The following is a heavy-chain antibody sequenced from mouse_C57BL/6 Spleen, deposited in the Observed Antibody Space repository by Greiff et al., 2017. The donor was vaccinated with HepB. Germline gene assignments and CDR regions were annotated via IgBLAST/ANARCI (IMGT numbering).Heavy chain of an antibody. CDR2: ISGGGGNT. V-gene: IGHV5-9*01. Sequence: EVQLVESGGGLVKPGGSLKLSCAASGFTFSSYTMSWVRQTPEKRLEWVATISGGGGNTYYPDSVKGRFTISRDNAKNTLYLQMSSLRSEDTALYYCASTMVTRFDYWGQGTTLTVSS. CDR3: ASTMVTRFDY. J-gene: IGHJ2*01. D-gene: IGHD2-2*01. CDR1: GFTFSSYT.